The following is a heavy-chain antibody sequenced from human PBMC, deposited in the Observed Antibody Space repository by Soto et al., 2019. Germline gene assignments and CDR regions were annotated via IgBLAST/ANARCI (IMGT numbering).Heavy chain of an antibody. CDR1: GGSISSGDYY. J-gene: IGHJ5*02. CDR2: IYYSGST. V-gene: IGHV4-30-4*01. CDR3: ARVRTTVTTGWFDP. Sequence: PSETLSLTCTVSGGSISSGDYYWSWIRQPPGKGLEWIGYIYYSGSTYYNPSLKSRVTISVDTSKNQFSLKLSSVTAADTAVYYCARVRTTVTTGWFDPWGQGTLVTVSS. D-gene: IGHD4-17*01.